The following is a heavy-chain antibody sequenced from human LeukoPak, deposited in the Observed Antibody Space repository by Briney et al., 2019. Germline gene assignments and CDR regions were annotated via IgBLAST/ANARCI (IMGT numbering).Heavy chain of an antibody. D-gene: IGHD3-3*01. CDR1: RFTFSDYY. J-gene: IGHJ6*02. CDR3: ARGVSISFDDFWPYYYYGMDV. CDR2: ISSSGSTI. Sequence: GGSLRLSCAASRFTFSDYYMSWIRQAPGKGLEWVSYISSSGSTIYYADSVKGRFTISRDNAKNSLYLQMNSLRAEDTAVYYCARGVSISFDDFWPYYYYGMDVWGQGTTVTVSS. V-gene: IGHV3-11*01.